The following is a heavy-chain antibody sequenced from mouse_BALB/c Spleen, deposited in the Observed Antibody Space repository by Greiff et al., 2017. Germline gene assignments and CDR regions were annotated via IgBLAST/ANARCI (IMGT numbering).Heavy chain of an antibody. Sequence: QVTLKESGPGILQPSQTLSLTCSFSGFSLRTSGMGVSWIRQPSGKGLEWLAHIYWDDDKRYNPSLKSRLTISKDTSSNQVFLKITSVDTADTATYYCARKDYYVWYFDVWGAGTTVTVSS. J-gene: IGHJ1*01. CDR1: GFSLRTSGMG. D-gene: IGHD1-1*01. CDR2: IYWDDDK. V-gene: IGHV8-12*01. CDR3: ARKDYYVWYFDV.